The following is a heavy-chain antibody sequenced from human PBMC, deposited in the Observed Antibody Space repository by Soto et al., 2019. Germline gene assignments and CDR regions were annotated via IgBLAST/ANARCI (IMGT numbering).Heavy chain of an antibody. CDR2: ISSSSSYI. CDR3: ARGLLWFGDNLKYFDY. CDR1: GFTFSSYS. Sequence: GGSLRLSCAASGFTFSSYSMNWVRQAPGKGLEWVSSISSSSSYIYYADSVKGRFTISRDNSKNTLYLQMNSLGGEDTAVYYCARGLLWFGDNLKYFDYWGQGTLVTVSS. V-gene: IGHV3-21*01. D-gene: IGHD3-10*01. J-gene: IGHJ4*02.